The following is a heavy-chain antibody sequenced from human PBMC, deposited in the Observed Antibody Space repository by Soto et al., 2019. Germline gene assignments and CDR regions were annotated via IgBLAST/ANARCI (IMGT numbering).Heavy chain of an antibody. D-gene: IGHD3-16*02. CDR2: IYYSGST. Sequence: SETLSLTCTVSGGSISSGGYYWSWIRQHQGKGLEWIGYIYYSGSTYYNPSLKSRVTISVDTSKNQFSLKLSSVTAADTAVYYCGVEDQSWGSYRHIDYWGQGTLVTVYS. CDR3: GVEDQSWGSYRHIDY. J-gene: IGHJ4*02. V-gene: IGHV4-31*03. CDR1: GGSISSGGYY.